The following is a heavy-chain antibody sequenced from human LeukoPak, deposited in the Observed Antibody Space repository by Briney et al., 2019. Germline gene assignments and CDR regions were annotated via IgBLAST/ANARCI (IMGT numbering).Heavy chain of an antibody. CDR2: INSDGGSA. V-gene: IGHV3-74*01. Sequence: GGSLRPSCAASGFTFSTYWMHWVRQAPGKGLVWVSRINSDGGSAVYADSVKGRFTVSRDNAKNTLYLQMNSLRAEDTAVYYCSRVSTTDDHWGQGTLVTVSS. J-gene: IGHJ4*02. CDR3: SRVSTTDDH. CDR1: GFTFSTYW. D-gene: IGHD2/OR15-2a*01.